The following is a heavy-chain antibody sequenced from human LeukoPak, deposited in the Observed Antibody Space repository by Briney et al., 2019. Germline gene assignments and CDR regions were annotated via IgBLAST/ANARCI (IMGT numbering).Heavy chain of an antibody. Sequence: GGSLRLSCAASGFTFSSYAMHWVCQAPGKGLEWVAVISYDGSNKYYADSVKGRFTISRDNSKNTLYLQMNSLRAENTAVYYCARPPRYCSGGSCQNTYYFDYWGQGTLVTVSS. CDR2: ISYDGSNK. D-gene: IGHD2-15*01. CDR3: ARPPRYCSGGSCQNTYYFDY. J-gene: IGHJ4*02. V-gene: IGHV3-30-3*01. CDR1: GFTFSSYA.